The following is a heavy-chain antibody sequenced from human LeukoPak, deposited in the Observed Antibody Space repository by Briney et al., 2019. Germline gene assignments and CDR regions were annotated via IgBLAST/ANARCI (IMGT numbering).Heavy chain of an antibody. D-gene: IGHD3-10*01. Sequence: GGSLRLSCAASGFTFSSYEMNWVRQAPGKGLEWVSYISSSGSTIYYADSVKGRFTISRGNAKNSLYLQMNSLRAEDTAVYYCARDPAYYYGSGTYYYYYYGMDVWGQGTTVTVSS. V-gene: IGHV3-48*03. CDR3: ARDPAYYYGSGTYYYYYYGMDV. CDR1: GFTFSSYE. J-gene: IGHJ6*02. CDR2: ISSSGSTI.